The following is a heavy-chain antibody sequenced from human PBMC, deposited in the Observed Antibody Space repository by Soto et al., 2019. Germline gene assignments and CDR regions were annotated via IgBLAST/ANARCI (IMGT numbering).Heavy chain of an antibody. V-gene: IGHV3-23*01. D-gene: IGHD1-26*01. J-gene: IGHJ4*02. CDR1: GFTFTTYA. CDR3: AKASSGTYYGVMGYDY. Sequence: EVQLLESGGGLIQPGGSLRLSCAASGFTFTTYAMSWVRQAPGKGLEYVSSVTSSGDRTSYADSVKGRFTISRDNSKNTLYLQMNSLRAEDTAIYYCAKASSGTYYGVMGYDYWGQGTLVAVSS. CDR2: VTSSGDRT.